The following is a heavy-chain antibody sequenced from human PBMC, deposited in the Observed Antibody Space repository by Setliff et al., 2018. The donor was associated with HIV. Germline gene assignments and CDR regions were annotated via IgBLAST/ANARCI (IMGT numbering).Heavy chain of an antibody. CDR2: IYYSGST. D-gene: IGHD1-26*01. V-gene: IGHV4-31*03. CDR1: GVSVSSVGYY. Sequence: KPSETLSLTCNVSGVSVSSVGYYWTWIRQRPGKGLEWIGYIYYSGSTKYNPSLKSRLSISIDTSKNQFSLKLNSVTAADTSVYYCASGRPGATNLDYWGQGTLVTVSS. J-gene: IGHJ4*02. CDR3: ASGRPGATNLDY.